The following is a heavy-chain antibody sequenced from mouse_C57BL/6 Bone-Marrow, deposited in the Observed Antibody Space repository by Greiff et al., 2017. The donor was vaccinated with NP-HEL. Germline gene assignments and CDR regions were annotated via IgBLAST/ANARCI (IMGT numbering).Heavy chain of an antibody. Sequence: QVQLQQPGAGLVKPGASVKLSCKASGYTFTSYWMHWVKQRPGQGLEWIGMIHTNSGSTNYNEKFKSTATLTVDKSSSTPYMQLSSLTSEDSAVDYCARWDCGAWVAYWGQGTLVTVAA. CDR3: ARWDCGAWVAY. J-gene: IGHJ3*01. V-gene: IGHV1-64*01. D-gene: IGHD1-1*02. CDR2: IHTNSGST. CDR1: GYTFTSYW.